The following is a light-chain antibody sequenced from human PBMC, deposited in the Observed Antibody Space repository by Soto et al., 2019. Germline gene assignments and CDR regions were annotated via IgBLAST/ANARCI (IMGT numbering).Light chain of an antibody. CDR1: QSVSSY. CDR2: DAS. CDR3: QQRSNWKWT. Sequence: EIVLPKSTATLSLSPGETATLSVRASQSVSSYLAWYQQKPGQAPRLLIYDASNRATGIPARFSGSGSGTDFTLTISSLEPEDFAVYYCQQRSNWKWTFGQGTKVAIK. J-gene: IGKJ1*01. V-gene: IGKV3-11*01.